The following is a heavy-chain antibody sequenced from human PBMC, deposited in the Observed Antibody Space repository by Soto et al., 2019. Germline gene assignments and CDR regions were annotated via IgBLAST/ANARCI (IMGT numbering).Heavy chain of an antibody. J-gene: IGHJ4*02. D-gene: IGHD1-26*01. V-gene: IGHV4-31*02. CDR3: ALALGPTTGLDY. Sequence: PSETLSLTCSVSGASTVSHYHWTWIRQPPGKGLEWMGYIFNSGTTFYNPSLTSRLSISMDTSGNRFSLELRSVTAADTAVYYCALALGPTTGLDYWGQGTLVTVSS. CDR1: GASTVSHYH. CDR2: IFNSGTT.